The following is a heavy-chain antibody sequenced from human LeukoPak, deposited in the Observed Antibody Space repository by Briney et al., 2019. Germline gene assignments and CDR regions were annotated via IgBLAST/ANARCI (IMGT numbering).Heavy chain of an antibody. V-gene: IGHV4-61*08. Sequence: SETLSLTCTVSGGSISSGGYYWSWIRQHPGKGLEWIGYIYYSGNTNYNPSLKSRITISVDTSKNQFSLKLSSVTAADTAVYYCARGGWSLDYWGQGTLVTVSS. J-gene: IGHJ4*02. CDR3: ARGGWSLDY. CDR2: IYYSGNT. CDR1: GGSISSGGYY. D-gene: IGHD6-19*01.